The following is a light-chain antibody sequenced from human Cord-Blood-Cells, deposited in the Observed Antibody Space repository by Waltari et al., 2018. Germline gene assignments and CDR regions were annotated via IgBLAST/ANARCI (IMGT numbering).Light chain of an antibody. V-gene: IGLV4-69*01. CDR3: QTWGTGIRV. CDR2: LNSDGSH. Sequence: QLVLTQSPSASASLGASVKLTCTLSTGHSSYAIACPQQQPEKGPRYLMTLNSDGSHSKGDGIPDRFSGSSSGAERYLTISSLQSEDEADYYCQTWGTGIRVFGTGTKVTVL. CDR1: TGHSSYA. J-gene: IGLJ1*01.